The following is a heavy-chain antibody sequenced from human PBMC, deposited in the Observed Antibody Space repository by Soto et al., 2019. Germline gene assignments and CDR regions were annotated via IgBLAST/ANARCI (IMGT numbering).Heavy chain of an antibody. V-gene: IGHV1-69*05. J-gene: IGHJ4*02. Sequence: SVKVSCKTSGGTFSTYAIYWVRQAPGQGLEWMGAIIPLFGTADYAQKFQGRVTITTDESTSTASMELSSLRSEDTAVYYCARPKGSYSSGYYYFDYWGQGTLVTGSS. D-gene: IGHD6-19*01. CDR2: IIPLFGTA. CDR3: ARPKGSYSSGYYYFDY. CDR1: GGTFSTYA.